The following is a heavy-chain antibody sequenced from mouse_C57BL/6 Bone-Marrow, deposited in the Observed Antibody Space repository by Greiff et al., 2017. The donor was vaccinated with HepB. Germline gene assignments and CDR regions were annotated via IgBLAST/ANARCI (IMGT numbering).Heavy chain of an antibody. CDR1: GFTFSSYG. CDR2: ISSGGSYT. V-gene: IGHV5-6*01. J-gene: IGHJ1*03. Sequence: EVQLQQSGGDLVKPGGSLKLSCAASGFTFSSYGMSWVRQTPDKRLEWVATISSGGSYTYYPDSVKGRFTISRDNAKNTLYLQMSSLKSEDTAMYYCARRGTTAWYFDVWGTGTTVTVSS. CDR3: ARRGTTAWYFDV. D-gene: IGHD1-2*01.